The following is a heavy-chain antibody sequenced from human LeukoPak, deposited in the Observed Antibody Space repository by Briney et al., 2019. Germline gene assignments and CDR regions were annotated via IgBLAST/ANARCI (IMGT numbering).Heavy chain of an antibody. J-gene: IGHJ4*02. V-gene: IGHV4-30-4*01. CDR1: GGSISSGDCY. CDR2: IYYSGST. D-gene: IGHD3-22*01. Sequence: SQTLSLTCTVSGGSISSGDCYWSWIRQPPGKGLEWIGYIYYSGSTYYNPSLKSRVTISVDTSKNQFSLKLSSVTAADTAVYYCAREARYYYDSSGYYYALDYWGQGTLVTVSS. CDR3: AREARYYYDSSGYYYALDY.